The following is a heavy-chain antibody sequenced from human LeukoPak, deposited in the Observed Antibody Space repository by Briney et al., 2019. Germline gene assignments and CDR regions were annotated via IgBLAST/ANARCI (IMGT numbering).Heavy chain of an antibody. J-gene: IGHJ4*02. D-gene: IGHD3-3*01. Sequence: GASVKVSCKASGYTCTSYYMHWVRHAPGQGLEWMGIINPSGGSTSYAQKFQGRVTMIRDMSTSTVYMELSSLRSEDTAVYYCARDRDYDFWSGYYTRCYFDYWGQGTLVTVSS. CDR3: ARDRDYDFWSGYYTRCYFDY. CDR1: GYTCTSYY. CDR2: INPSGGST. V-gene: IGHV1-46*01.